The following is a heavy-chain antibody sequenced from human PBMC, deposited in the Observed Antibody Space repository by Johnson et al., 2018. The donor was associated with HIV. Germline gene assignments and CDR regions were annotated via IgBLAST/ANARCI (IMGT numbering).Heavy chain of an antibody. CDR3: ASPKTPTRVVRGAFDI. CDR2: ISYDGSNK. Sequence: QMQLVESGGGVVQPGRSLRLSCAASGFTFSSYAMHWVRQAPGKGLEWVAVISYDGSNKYYADSVRGRFTISRDNIKNSLYLQMNSLRVEDTAIYYCASPKTPTRVVRGAFDIWGQGTMVTVSS. CDR1: GFTFSSYA. J-gene: IGHJ3*02. V-gene: IGHV3-30-3*01. D-gene: IGHD3-10*01.